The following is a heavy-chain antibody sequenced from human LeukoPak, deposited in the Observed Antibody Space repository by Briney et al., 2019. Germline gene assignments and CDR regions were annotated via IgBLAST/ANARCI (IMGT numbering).Heavy chain of an antibody. CDR3: AREVRTIFGVVILYYFDY. V-gene: IGHV4-59*01. Sequence: SETLSLTCTVSGGSISSYYWSWIRQPPGKGLEWIGYIYYSGSTNYNPSLKSRVTISVDTSKNQFSLKLSSVTAADTAVYYCAREVRTIFGVVILYYFDYWGRGTLVTVSS. D-gene: IGHD3-3*01. CDR1: GGSISSYY. J-gene: IGHJ4*02. CDR2: IYYSGST.